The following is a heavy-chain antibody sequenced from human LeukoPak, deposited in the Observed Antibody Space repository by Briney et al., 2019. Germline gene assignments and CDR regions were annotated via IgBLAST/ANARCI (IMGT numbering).Heavy chain of an antibody. CDR1: GGSISSSSYY. Sequence: PSETLSLTCTVSGGSISSSSYYWGWIRQPPGKGLEWVAIINQDGSQKYYVDSVKGRFTISRDNAKNSLYLQMNSLRDEDTAVYYCARARLNIWGQGTMVTVSS. J-gene: IGHJ3*02. V-gene: IGHV3-7*04. CDR3: ARARLNI. D-gene: IGHD2-21*01. CDR2: INQDGSQK.